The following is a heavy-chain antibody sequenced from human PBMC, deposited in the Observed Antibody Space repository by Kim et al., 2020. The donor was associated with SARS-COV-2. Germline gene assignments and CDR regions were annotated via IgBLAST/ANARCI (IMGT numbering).Heavy chain of an antibody. Sequence: SETLSLTCAVYGGSFSGYYWSWIRQPPGKGLEWIGEINHSGSTNYNPSLKSRVTISVDTSKNQFSLKLSSVTAADTAVYYCARGPLGGGSCLGVWGQGTTVTVSS. CDR1: GGSFSGYY. CDR3: ARGPLGGGSCLGV. CDR2: INHSGST. J-gene: IGHJ6*02. V-gene: IGHV4-34*01. D-gene: IGHD2-15*01.